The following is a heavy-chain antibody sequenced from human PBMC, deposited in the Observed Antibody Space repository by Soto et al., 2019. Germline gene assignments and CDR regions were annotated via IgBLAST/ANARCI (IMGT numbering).Heavy chain of an antibody. CDR2: IYPGDSDT. J-gene: IGHJ5*02. CDR1: GYSFTSYW. CDR3: ARFSYHYYGSGSYFNTPWFDP. D-gene: IGHD3-10*01. Sequence: GESLKISCKGSGYSFTSYWIGWVRQMPGKGLEWMGIIYPGDSDTRYSPSFQGQVTISADKSISTAYLQWSSLKASDTAMYYCARFSYHYYGSGSYFNTPWFDPWGQGTLVTVSS. V-gene: IGHV5-51*01.